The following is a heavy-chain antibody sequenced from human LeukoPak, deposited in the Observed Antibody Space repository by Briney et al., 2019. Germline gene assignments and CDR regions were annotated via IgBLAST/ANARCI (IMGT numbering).Heavy chain of an antibody. CDR1: GFTFSSYG. V-gene: IGHV3-30*18. J-gene: IGHJ3*02. Sequence: GGSLRLSCAASGFTFSSYGMHWVRQAPGKGLEWVAVISYDGSNKYYADSVKGRFTISRDNSKNTLYLQMNSLRAEDTAVYYCAKDRYSGTQGAFDIWGQGTMVTVSS. CDR3: AKDRYSGTQGAFDI. CDR2: ISYDGSNK. D-gene: IGHD1-26*01.